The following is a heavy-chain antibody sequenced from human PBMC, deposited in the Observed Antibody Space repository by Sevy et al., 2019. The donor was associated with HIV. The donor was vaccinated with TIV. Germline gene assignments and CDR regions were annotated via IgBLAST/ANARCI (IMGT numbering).Heavy chain of an antibody. V-gene: IGHV3-66*02. J-gene: IGHJ6*03. CDR3: ARETKAVAFSWYYYYMDV. CDR1: GFTVNTNY. D-gene: IGHD6-19*01. Sequence: GGSLRLSCAASGFTVNTNYMTWVRQSPGKGLEWVSLTFIAGRTYYADSVQGRFTISSDNSRNTVYLQMNSLRLEDTGVYYWARETKAVAFSWYYYYMDVWGKGTTVTVSS. CDR2: TFIAGRT.